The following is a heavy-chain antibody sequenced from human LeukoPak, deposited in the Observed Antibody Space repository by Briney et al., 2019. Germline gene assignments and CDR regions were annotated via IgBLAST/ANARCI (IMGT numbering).Heavy chain of an antibody. Sequence: PSETLSLTCTVSGGSISSYYWSWIRQPAGKGLEWIGRIYTSGSTNYNPSLKSRVTMSVDTSKNQFSLKLCSVTAADTAVYYCARDRSGYDSTVTIYYYYYYMDVWGKGTTVTVSS. CDR3: ARDRSGYDSTVTIYYYYYYMDV. V-gene: IGHV4-4*07. CDR1: GGSISSYY. D-gene: IGHD5-12*01. J-gene: IGHJ6*03. CDR2: IYTSGST.